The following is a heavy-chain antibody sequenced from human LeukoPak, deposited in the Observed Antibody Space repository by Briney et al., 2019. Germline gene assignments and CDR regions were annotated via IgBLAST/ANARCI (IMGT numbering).Heavy chain of an antibody. CDR2: INHSGST. CDR1: GFTFSSYE. J-gene: IGHJ4*02. V-gene: IGHV4-34*01. CDR3: ARGRGMVRGVIINRHFDY. Sequence: GSLRLSCAASGFTFSSYEMNWIRQPPGKGLEWIGEINHSGSTNYNPSLKSRVTISVDTSKNQFSLKLSSVTAADTAVYYCARGRGMVRGVIINRHFDYWGQGTLVTVSS. D-gene: IGHD3-10*01.